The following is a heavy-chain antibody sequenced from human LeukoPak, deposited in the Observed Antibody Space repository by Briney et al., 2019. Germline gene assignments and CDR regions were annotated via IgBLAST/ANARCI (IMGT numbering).Heavy chain of an antibody. V-gene: IGHV1-3*01. CDR3: ARVPGGDRIFDY. D-gene: IGHD4-17*01. J-gene: IGHJ4*02. CDR1: GYTFTSYA. CDR2: INAGNGNT. Sequence: ASVNVSCKASGYTFTSYAMHWVRLAPGQRLEWMGWINAGNGNTKYSQKFQGRVTITRDTSASTAYMELSSLRSEDTAVYYCARVPGGDRIFDYWGQGTLVTVSS.